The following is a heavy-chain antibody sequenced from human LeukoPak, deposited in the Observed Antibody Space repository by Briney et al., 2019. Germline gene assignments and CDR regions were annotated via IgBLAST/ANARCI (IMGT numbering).Heavy chain of an antibody. V-gene: IGHV3-9*01. J-gene: IGHJ4*02. Sequence: GGSLRLSCATSGLTFDDYAMHWVRQAPGKGLEWVSGISWNSGRIGYADSVKGRFTISRDNAKNSLYLQMNSLRVEDTALYYCAKDGDYYFDYWGQGTLVTVSS. CDR3: AKDGDYYFDY. CDR1: GLTFDDYA. CDR2: ISWNSGRI.